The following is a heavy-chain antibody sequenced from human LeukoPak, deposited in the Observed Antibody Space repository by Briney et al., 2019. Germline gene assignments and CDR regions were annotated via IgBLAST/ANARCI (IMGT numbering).Heavy chain of an antibody. Sequence: SQTLSLTCTVSGGSISSGDYYWSWIRQPPGKGLEWIGYIYYSGSTCYNPSLKSRFTISVDTSKNQFSLKLSSVTASDTAVYYCARGSSGWYRPFDYWGQGTLVTVSS. V-gene: IGHV4-30-4*08. CDR1: GGSISSGDYY. D-gene: IGHD6-19*01. CDR2: IYYSGST. CDR3: ARGSSGWYRPFDY. J-gene: IGHJ4*02.